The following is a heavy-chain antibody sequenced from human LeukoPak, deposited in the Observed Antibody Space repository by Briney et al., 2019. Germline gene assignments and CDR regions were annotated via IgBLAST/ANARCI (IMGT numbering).Heavy chain of an antibody. CDR2: ISGSSSTI. CDR3: ARDPGAGFLDY. D-gene: IGHD3-10*01. CDR1: GFTFSSYS. V-gene: IGHV3-48*01. J-gene: IGHJ4*02. Sequence: QPGGSLRLSCAASGFTFSSYSMNWVRQAPGKGLEWGSYISGSSSTIYYADSVKGRFTISRDNGKNTLYLQMNSLRAEDTAVYYCARDPGAGFLDYWGQGTLVTVSS.